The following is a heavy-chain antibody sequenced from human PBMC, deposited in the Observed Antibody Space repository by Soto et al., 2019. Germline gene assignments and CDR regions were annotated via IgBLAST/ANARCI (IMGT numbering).Heavy chain of an antibody. CDR2: ISYDGSNK. D-gene: IGHD1-26*01. Sequence: QVQLVESGGGVVQPGRSLRLSCAASGFTFSSYAMHWVRQAPGTGLEWVAVISYDGSNKYYADSMKGRFTISRDNSKNTLYLQTNSLRSEDTAVYYCARDVGEWEVLYRLDYWGQGTLVTVSS. CDR1: GFTFSSYA. J-gene: IGHJ4*02. CDR3: ARDVGEWEVLYRLDY. V-gene: IGHV3-30-3*01.